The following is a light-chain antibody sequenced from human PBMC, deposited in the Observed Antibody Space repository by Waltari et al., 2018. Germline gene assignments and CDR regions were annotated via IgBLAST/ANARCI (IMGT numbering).Light chain of an antibody. V-gene: IGKV1-12*01. CDR1: QGITNW. CDR2: AAS. J-gene: IGKJ4*01. Sequence: DIHLTQSPSSVSASVGDRITITCRASQGITNWLAWYQQKPGKAPNLLIYAASSLQSGVPSRFSGSGSGTHFTLTISSLQPEDFATYYCHQANSFPFTFGGGTKVEI. CDR3: HQANSFPFT.